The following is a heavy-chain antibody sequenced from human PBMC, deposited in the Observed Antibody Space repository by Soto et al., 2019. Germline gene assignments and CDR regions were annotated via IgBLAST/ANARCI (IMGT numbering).Heavy chain of an antibody. CDR2: IKQDGSEK. V-gene: IGHV3-7*05. Sequence: EVQLVESGGGLVQPGGSLRLSCAASGFTFSSYWMSWVRQAPGKGLEWVANIKQDGSEKYYVDSVKGRFTISRDNAKNSLYLQMNSLRAEDTAVYYCAREITIFGVVRYGMDVWGQGTTVTVSS. CDR3: AREITIFGVVRYGMDV. D-gene: IGHD3-3*01. J-gene: IGHJ6*02. CDR1: GFTFSSYW.